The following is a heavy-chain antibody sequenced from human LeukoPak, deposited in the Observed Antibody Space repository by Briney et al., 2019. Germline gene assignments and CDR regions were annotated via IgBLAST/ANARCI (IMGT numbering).Heavy chain of an antibody. D-gene: IGHD4-17*01. V-gene: IGHV4-34*01. Sequence: PSETLSLTCAVYGGSFSGYYWSWIRQPPGKGLEWIGEINHSGSTNYNPSLKSRVTISVDTSKNQFSLKLSSVTAADTAVYYCARAQATVTRGPFDYWGQGTLVTVSS. CDR3: ARAQATVTRGPFDY. J-gene: IGHJ4*02. CDR2: INHSGST. CDR1: GGSFSGYY.